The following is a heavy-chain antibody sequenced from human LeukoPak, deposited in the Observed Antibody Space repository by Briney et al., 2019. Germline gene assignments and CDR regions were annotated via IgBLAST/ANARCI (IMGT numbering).Heavy chain of an antibody. J-gene: IGHJ4*02. V-gene: IGHV3-23*01. CDR2: IGISDNT. D-gene: IGHD2-21*02. CDR1: GFTFSNYA. CDR3: ARKTATQNFDS. Sequence: PGGSLRLSCAASGFTFSNYATTWVRQAPGRGLEWVSIIGISDNTYYADSVKGRFTISRDSSKNTLYLQMNSLRAEDTALYYCARKTATQNFDSWGQGTLVTVSS.